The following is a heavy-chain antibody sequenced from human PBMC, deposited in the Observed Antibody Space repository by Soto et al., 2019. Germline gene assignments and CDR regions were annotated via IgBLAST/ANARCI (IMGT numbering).Heavy chain of an antibody. J-gene: IGHJ5*02. V-gene: IGHV3-30-3*01. Sequence: HPGGSLRLSCAASGFTFSQYALNWVRQAPGKGLEWVAVILYDGTIEHYADSVKGRFTVSRDNSKNTVYLQMDSLTPEDTGVYYCAREASVAALNRFDPWGQGTLVTVSS. CDR3: AREASVAALNRFDP. D-gene: IGHD6-6*01. CDR2: ILYDGTIE. CDR1: GFTFSQYA.